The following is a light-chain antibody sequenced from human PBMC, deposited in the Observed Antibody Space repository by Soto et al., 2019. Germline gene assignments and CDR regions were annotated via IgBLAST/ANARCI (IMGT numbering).Light chain of an antibody. J-gene: IGLJ1*01. V-gene: IGLV1-44*01. CDR2: SNN. CDR1: SSNIGSNT. CDR3: AALDDSLNDNV. Sequence: QSVLTQPPSASGTPGQRVTISCSGSSSNIGSNTVNWYQQLPGTAPKLLIYSNNQRPSGVPDRFSGSKSGTSASLAISGLQAEDEADYYCAALDDSLNDNVFGTGTKLTVL.